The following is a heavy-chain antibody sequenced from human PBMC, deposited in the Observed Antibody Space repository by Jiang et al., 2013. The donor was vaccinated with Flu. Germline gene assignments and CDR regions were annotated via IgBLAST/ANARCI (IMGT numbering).Heavy chain of an antibody. J-gene: IGHJ6*02. Sequence: GSGLVKPSQTLSLTCAISGDSVSSDGAAWNWIRQSPSRGLEWLGRTYYRPKWHNDYAVSVRSRITIDPDTSKNQFSLQLTSVTPEDTAVYFCVREGAPYRSSFYDMDVWGQGTTVTVSS. D-gene: IGHD6-13*01. CDR2: TYYRPKWHN. CDR1: GDSVSSDGAA. CDR3: VREGAPYRSSFYDMDV. V-gene: IGHV6-1*01.